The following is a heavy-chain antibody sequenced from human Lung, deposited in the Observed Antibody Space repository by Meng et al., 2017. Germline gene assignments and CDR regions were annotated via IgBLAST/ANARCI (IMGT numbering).Heavy chain of an antibody. CDR1: GGCISSSSW. J-gene: IGHJ4*02. D-gene: IGHD6-19*01. CDR2: SCHSEST. V-gene: IGHV4-4*02. CDR3: ARRGLWLDPQNFDY. Sequence: VQLLAARLGLLEPSRIISLVCAVAGGCISSSSWRVWARQPLEKGLERIRESCHSESTTYNPCLNIRVTISVDKSKHQFTLKLSSVTAADTAVNYCARRGLWLDPQNFDYWGRGTLVTVSS.